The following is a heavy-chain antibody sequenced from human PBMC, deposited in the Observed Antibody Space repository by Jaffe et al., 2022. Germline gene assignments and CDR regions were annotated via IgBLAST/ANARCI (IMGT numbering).Heavy chain of an antibody. CDR1: GGSISSSSYY. V-gene: IGHV4-39*01. D-gene: IGHD6-13*01. CDR2: IYYSGST. J-gene: IGHJ4*02. Sequence: QLQLQESGPGLVKPSETLSLTCTVSGGSISSSSYYWGWIRQPPGKGLEWIGSIYYSGSTYYNPSLKSRVTISVDTSKNQFSLKLSSVTAADTAVYYCARIPYSSSAYYFDYWGQGTLVTVSS. CDR3: ARIPYSSSAYYFDY.